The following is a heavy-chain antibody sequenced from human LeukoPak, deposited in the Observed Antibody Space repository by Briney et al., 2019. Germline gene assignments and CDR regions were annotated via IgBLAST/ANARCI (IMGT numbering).Heavy chain of an antibody. V-gene: IGHV3-23*01. CDR3: AKVVEPEGEVPNPSYFDC. D-gene: IGHD3-16*01. CDR1: RFTFSNYA. Sequence: GGSLRLSCAASRFTFSNYAMSWVRQAPGKGLEWVSAISGGGGSTYYADSVKGRFTISRDNSKNTLYLQMNSLRAEDTAVYYCAKVVEPEGEVPNPSYFDCGAQGPLVTVP. J-gene: IGHJ4*02. CDR2: ISGGGGST.